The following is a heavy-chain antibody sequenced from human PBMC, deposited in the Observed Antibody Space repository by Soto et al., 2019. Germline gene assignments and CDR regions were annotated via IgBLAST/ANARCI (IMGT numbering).Heavy chain of an antibody. J-gene: IGHJ4*02. D-gene: IGHD1-26*01. Sequence: QVQLVQSGAEVKKPGASVNVSCKASGYTFTVYYMHWVRQAPGQGLEWMGGINPKSDGTMYPQKFRGRVTMTWDTSIGTASLAATRLRSDDTAVYYCARDLAKGGGSAGFDYWGQGTLVTVSS. V-gene: IGHV1-2*02. CDR1: GYTFTVYY. CDR3: ARDLAKGGGSAGFDY. CDR2: INPKSDGT.